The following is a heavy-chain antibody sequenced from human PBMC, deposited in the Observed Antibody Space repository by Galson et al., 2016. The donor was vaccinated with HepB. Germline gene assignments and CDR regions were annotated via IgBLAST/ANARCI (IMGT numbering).Heavy chain of an antibody. CDR1: GFSLSTTGVR. CDR3: HYYDTSGYQGVVDY. J-gene: IGHJ4*02. V-gene: IGHV2-70*04. CDR2: IDWDDDK. D-gene: IGHD3-22*01. Sequence: PALVKPTQTLTLTCTFSGFSLSTTGVRVSWIRQSPGKALEWLARIDWDDDKFYSASLTTRLTISKDTSKNQVVLTMTNMDPVDTATYYFHYYDTSGYQGVVDYWGQGTLVTVSS.